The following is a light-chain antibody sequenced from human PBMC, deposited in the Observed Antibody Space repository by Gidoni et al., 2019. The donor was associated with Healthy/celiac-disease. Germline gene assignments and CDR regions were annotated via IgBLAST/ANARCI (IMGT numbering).Light chain of an antibody. J-gene: IGKJ1*01. V-gene: IGKV1-39*01. CDR1: QSISSY. CDR2: AAS. CDR3: QQSYSTSWT. Sequence: DIQMTQSPSSLSASVGDRVTITCRASQSISSYLNLYQQKPGKAPMLLIYAASSLQSGVPSRFSGSGSGTDFTLTISSLQPEDFATYYCQQSYSTSWTFGQWTKVEIK.